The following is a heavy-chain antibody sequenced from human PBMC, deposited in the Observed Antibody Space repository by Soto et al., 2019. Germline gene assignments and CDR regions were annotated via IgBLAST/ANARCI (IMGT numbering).Heavy chain of an antibody. CDR2: IYSGGNT. D-gene: IGHD3-22*01. V-gene: IGHV4-39*01. CDR1: GGSSSSTTYY. CDR3: AGQSYESRGYFSAY. Sequence: QLLLQESGPGLVKPSETLSLTCTVSGGSSSSTTYYWGWIRQSPGKGLEWIGNIYSGGNTYYNPSLKSPVTISVDTSKSHLSLQLISVTAADTAVYYCAGQSYESRGYFSAYWGQGTLVTVSS. J-gene: IGHJ4*02.